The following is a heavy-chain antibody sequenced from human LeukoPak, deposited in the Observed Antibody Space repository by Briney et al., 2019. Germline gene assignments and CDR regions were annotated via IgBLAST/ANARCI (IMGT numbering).Heavy chain of an antibody. D-gene: IGHD5-18*01. Sequence: PSETLSLTCTVSGGSISSSSYYWGWIRQPPGKGLEWIGSIYYSGSTYYNPSLKSRVTISVDTSKNQFSLKLSSVTAADTAVYYCARAQGYSYIAWNNWFDPWGQGTLVTVSS. V-gene: IGHV4-39*07. CDR3: ARAQGYSYIAWNNWFDP. J-gene: IGHJ5*02. CDR2: IYYSGST. CDR1: GGSISSSSYY.